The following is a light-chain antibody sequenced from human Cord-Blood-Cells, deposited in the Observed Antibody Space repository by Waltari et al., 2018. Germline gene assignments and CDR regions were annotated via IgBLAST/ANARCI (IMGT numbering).Light chain of an antibody. J-gene: IGKJ1*01. CDR1: QSISSY. V-gene: IGKV1-39*01. Sequence: DIQMTQYPSSLSASVGDRVTITCRASQSISSYLNWYQQKPGKAPKRLIYAASSLQSGVPSRFSGSGSGTDFTLTISSLQPEDFATYYCQQSYSTPRTFGQGTKVEIK. CDR2: AAS. CDR3: QQSYSTPRT.